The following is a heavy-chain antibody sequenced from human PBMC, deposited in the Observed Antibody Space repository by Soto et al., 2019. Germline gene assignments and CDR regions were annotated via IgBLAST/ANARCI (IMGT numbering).Heavy chain of an antibody. V-gene: IGHV4-30-2*01. D-gene: IGHD4-4*01. J-gene: IGHJ5*02. CDR3: ARVGQVRSINWFDP. CDR2: IYHSGST. CDR1: GGSISSGGYS. Sequence: SETLSLTCAVSGGSISSGGYSWSWIRQPPGKGLEWIGYIYHSGSTYYNPSLKSRVTISVDRSKNQFSLKLSSVTAADTAVYYCARVGQVRSINWFDPWGQGTLVTVSS.